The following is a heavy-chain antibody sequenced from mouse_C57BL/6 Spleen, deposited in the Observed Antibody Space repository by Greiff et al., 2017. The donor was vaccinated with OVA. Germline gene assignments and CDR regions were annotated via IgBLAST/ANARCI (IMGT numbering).Heavy chain of an antibody. D-gene: IGHD3-1*01. Sequence: VQLQESGAELVRPGTSVKVSCKASGYAFTNYLIEWVKQRPGQGLEWIGVINPGSGGTNYNEKFKGKATLTADKSSSTAYMQLSSLTSEDSAVYFCARGGLHYYAMDYWGQGTSVTVSS. CDR1: GYAFTNYL. V-gene: IGHV1-54*01. J-gene: IGHJ4*01. CDR3: ARGGLHYYAMDY. CDR2: INPGSGGT.